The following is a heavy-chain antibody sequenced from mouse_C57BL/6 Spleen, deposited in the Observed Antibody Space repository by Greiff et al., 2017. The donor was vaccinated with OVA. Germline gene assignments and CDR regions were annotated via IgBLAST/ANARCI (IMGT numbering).Heavy chain of an antibody. Sequence: VQLKESGGDLVKPGGSLKLSCAASGFTFSSYGMSWVRQTPDKRLEWVATISSGGSYTYYPDSVKGRFTISRDNAKNTLYLQMSSLKSEDTAMYYCARYITTVYYAMDYWGQGTSVTVSS. CDR3: ARYITTVYYAMDY. V-gene: IGHV5-6*01. J-gene: IGHJ4*01. CDR1: GFTFSSYG. D-gene: IGHD1-1*01. CDR2: ISSGGSYT.